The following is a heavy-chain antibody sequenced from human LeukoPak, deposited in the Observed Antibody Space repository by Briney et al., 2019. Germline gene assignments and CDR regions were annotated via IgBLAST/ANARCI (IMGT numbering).Heavy chain of an antibody. CDR2: ISSSSSYI. D-gene: IGHD5-24*01. CDR1: GFTFSSYS. V-gene: IGHV3-21*01. CDR3: ARDHASDGYNPSPFDY. J-gene: IGHJ4*02. Sequence: GGSLRLSCAASGFTFSSYSMNWVRQAPGKGLEWVSSISSSSSYIYYADSVKGRFTISRDNAKNSLYLQMNSLRAEDTAVYYCARDHASDGYNPSPFDYWGQGTLVTVSS.